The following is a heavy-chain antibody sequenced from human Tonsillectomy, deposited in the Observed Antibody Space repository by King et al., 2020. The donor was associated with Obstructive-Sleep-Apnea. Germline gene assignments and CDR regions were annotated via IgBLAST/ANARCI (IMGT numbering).Heavy chain of an antibody. CDR1: GYTFTSYY. D-gene: IGHD3-22*01. CDR2: INPSGGST. V-gene: IGHV1-46*01. CDR3: ARDHSDSSGYYPFDY. Sequence: VQLVESGAEVKKPGASVKVSCKASGYTFTSYYMHWVRQAPGQGLEWMGIINPSGGSTSYAQRFQGRVTMTRDTSTSTVYMELSSLRSEDTAVYYCARDHSDSSGYYPFDYWGQGTLVTVSS. J-gene: IGHJ4*02.